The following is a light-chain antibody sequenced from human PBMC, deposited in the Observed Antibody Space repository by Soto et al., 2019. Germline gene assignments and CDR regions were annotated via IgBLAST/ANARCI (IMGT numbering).Light chain of an antibody. Sequence: EIVVTQSPGALSLSPGERATLSCKASQNIITDYLAWYQQKPGQAPRLLIYGAFRRATGVPDRFSGSGSGTDFTLTITRLEPDDSALYYCQQYGTSPTFGPGTKVEIK. CDR3: QQYGTSPT. J-gene: IGKJ3*01. CDR2: GAF. V-gene: IGKV3-20*01. CDR1: QNIITDY.